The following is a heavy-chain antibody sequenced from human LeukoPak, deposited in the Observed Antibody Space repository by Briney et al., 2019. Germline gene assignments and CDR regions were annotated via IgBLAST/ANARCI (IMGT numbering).Heavy chain of an antibody. J-gene: IGHJ4*02. CDR2: IYTTGAT. D-gene: IGHD5-24*01. Sequence: PSETLSLTCSVSSGSISSYYWGWVRQPPGKGLEWIGRIYTTGATQYNPSLKSRLTMSVDTSTNQFSLNLRSASAADTAVYYCGRQGYTASHYFFDFWSQGTLVAVS. CDR1: SGSISSYY. V-gene: IGHV4-4*07. CDR3: GRQGYTASHYFFDF.